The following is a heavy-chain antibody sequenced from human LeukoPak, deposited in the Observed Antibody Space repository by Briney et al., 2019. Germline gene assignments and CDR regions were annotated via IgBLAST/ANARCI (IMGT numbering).Heavy chain of an antibody. CDR2: IYYTGST. CDR3: ARHRAYSSSSPFDY. J-gene: IGHJ4*02. V-gene: IGHV4-59*08. D-gene: IGHD6-6*01. CDR1: GCTISNLY. Sequence: SETLSLTCSVSGCTISNLYWSWLRQPPGKGLEWIGYIYYTGSTNYNPSLESRVTMFVDMSKNQFSLRLGSVTAPDTAVYYCARHRAYSSSSPFDYWGQGTLVTVSS.